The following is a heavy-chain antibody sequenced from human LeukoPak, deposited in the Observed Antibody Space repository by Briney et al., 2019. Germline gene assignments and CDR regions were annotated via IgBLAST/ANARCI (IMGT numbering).Heavy chain of an antibody. CDR3: ARRLKYSGLDAFDI. CDR1: GGSISSYY. J-gene: IGHJ3*02. V-gene: IGHV4-59*08. Sequence: SETLSLTCNVSGGSISSYYWSWIRPPPGKGREWIGYIYYSGSTNYNPSLKSRVTISVDTSKNQFSLKLSSVTAADTAVYYCARRLKYSGLDAFDIWGQGTMVTVSS. D-gene: IGHD1-26*01. CDR2: IYYSGST.